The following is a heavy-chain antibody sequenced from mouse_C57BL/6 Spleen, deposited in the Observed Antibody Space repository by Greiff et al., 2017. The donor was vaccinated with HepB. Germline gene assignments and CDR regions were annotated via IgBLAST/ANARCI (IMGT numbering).Heavy chain of an antibody. CDR3: ARDDGYYTHAWCAY. D-gene: IGHD2-3*01. V-gene: IGHV7-1*01. J-gene: IGHJ3*01. CDR1: GFTFSDFY. Sequence: EVKLMESGGGLVQSGRSLRLSCATSGFTFSDFYMEWVRQAPGKGLEWIAASRNKANDYTTEYSASVKGRFIVSRDTSQSILYLQMNALRAEDTAIYYGARDDGYYTHAWCAYWGQGTLVTVSA. CDR2: SRNKANDYTT.